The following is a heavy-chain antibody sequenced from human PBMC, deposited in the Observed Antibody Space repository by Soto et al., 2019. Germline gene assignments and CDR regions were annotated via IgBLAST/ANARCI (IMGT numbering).Heavy chain of an antibody. J-gene: IGHJ6*02. Sequence: SETLSLTCTVSGGSISSYYWNWIRQSPGKGLEWIGYIYHTGGTNYNPSLKSRVTISVDTSKNQFSLKLSSVTAADTAVYYCATDYYGSGSYYNPAYYYYYGMDVWGQGTTVTVSS. CDR1: GGSISSYY. CDR3: ATDYYGSGSYYNPAYYYYYGMDV. CDR2: IYHTGGT. V-gene: IGHV4-59*01. D-gene: IGHD3-10*01.